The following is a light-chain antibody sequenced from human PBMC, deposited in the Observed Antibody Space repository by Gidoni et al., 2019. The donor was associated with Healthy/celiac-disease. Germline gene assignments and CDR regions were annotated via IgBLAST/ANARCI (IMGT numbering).Light chain of an antibody. CDR3: QQGYSSPGLT. Sequence: DIQMTQSPSSLSASVGDRVTITCRASQSIRNYLDRYPQKPGKAPKLLIYAASSLQSGVPAWYSGCGSVTVFTLSISILQPGDLATYYFQQGYSSPGLTFGGGTKVEIK. V-gene: IGKV1-39*01. CDR1: QSIRNY. CDR2: AAS. J-gene: IGKJ4*01.